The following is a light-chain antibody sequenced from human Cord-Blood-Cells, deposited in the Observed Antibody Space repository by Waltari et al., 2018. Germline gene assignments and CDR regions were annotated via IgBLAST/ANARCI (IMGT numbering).Light chain of an antibody. CDR3: SSYTSSSTLYV. CDR1: RSNVVGINL. Sequence: QSALTHPAPLSGPPEHSITISSPGPRSNVVGINLVSCYQQHPGKAPKRMIYDVSNRPSGVSNRFSGSKSGNTASLTISGLQAEDEADYYCSSYTSSSTLYVFGTGTKVTVL. CDR2: DVS. J-gene: IGLJ1*01. V-gene: IGLV2-14*01.